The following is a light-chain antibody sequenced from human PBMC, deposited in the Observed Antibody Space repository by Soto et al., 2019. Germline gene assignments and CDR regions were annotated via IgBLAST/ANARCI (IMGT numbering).Light chain of an antibody. Sequence: QSVLTQPTSVSGAPGQRVTISCTGSSSNIGAGYEVHWYQQVPGTAPKLLVSGHNNRPSEVPDRFFGSKSGTSASLTITGLQAEDEADYYCQSFDSSLGGSGVFGGGTKLTVL. V-gene: IGLV1-40*01. CDR1: SSNIGAGYE. J-gene: IGLJ3*02. CDR2: GHN. CDR3: QSFDSSLGGSGV.